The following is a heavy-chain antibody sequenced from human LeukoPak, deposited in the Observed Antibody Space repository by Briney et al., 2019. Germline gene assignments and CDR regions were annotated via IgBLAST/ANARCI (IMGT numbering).Heavy chain of an antibody. V-gene: IGHV3-21*01. J-gene: IGHJ4*02. D-gene: IGHD3-16*01. Sequence: GGSLRLSCAASRFPFSSYTMHWVRQAPGKGLEWVSSISENSNDIYYASSLKGRFTIFRDNAKTSLYLQMNSLRVEDTAVYYCAGGSGTDSPDYWGQGTLVTVSS. CDR3: AGGSGTDSPDY. CDR1: RFPFSSYT. CDR2: ISENSNDI.